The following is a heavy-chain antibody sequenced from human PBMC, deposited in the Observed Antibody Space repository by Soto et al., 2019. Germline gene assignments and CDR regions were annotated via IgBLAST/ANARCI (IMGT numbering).Heavy chain of an antibody. J-gene: IGHJ6*02. CDR1: GGSISSGDYY. CDR2: IYYSGST. Sequence: QTLSLTCTVSGGSISSGDYYWSWIRQPPGKGLEWIGYIYYSGSTYYNPSLKSRVTISVDTSKNQFSLKLSSVTAADTAVYYCARVRPIRYYYGMDVWGQGTTVTVSS. CDR3: ARVRPIRYYYGMDV. V-gene: IGHV4-30-4*01.